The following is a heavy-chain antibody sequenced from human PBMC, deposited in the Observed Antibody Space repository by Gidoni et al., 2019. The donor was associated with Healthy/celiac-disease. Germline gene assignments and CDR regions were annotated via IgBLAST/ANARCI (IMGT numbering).Heavy chain of an antibody. CDR1: GGSISSRSYY. V-gene: IGHV4-39*01. D-gene: IGHD6-6*01. J-gene: IGHJ4*02. CDR2: IYYSGST. CDR3: ARQFRIAARPAGLDY. Sequence: QLQLQESGPGLVKPSETLSLTCTVSGGSISSRSYYWGWIRQPPGKGLEWIGSIYYSGSTYYNPSLKSRVTISVDTSKNQFSLKLSSVTATDTAVYYCARQFRIAARPAGLDYWGQGTLVTVSS.